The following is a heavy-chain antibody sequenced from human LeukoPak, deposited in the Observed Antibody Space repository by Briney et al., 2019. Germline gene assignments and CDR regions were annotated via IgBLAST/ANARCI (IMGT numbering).Heavy chain of an antibody. D-gene: IGHD1-1*01. CDR3: AREEAWNGQAIDY. J-gene: IGHJ4*02. Sequence: PGGSLRLSCAASGFTFSSYGMHWVRQAPGKGLEWVAVIWYDGSNKYYADSVKGRFTISRDNSKNTLYLQMNSLRAEDTAVYYCAREEAWNGQAIDYWGQGTLVTVSS. CDR1: GFTFSSYG. V-gene: IGHV3-33*01. CDR2: IWYDGSNK.